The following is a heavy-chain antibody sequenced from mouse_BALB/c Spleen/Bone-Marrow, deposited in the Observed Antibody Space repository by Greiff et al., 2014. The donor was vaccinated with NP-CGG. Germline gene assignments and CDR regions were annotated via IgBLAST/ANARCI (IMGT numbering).Heavy chain of an antibody. CDR2: IYPGDGET. CDR3: ARKYGDY. J-gene: IGHJ2*01. V-gene: IGHV1-80*01. Sequence: QVQLQQPGAELVRPGSSVKISCKASGYPFSSYWMNWVKQRPGQGLEWIGQIYPGDGETNYNGKFKGNATLTADKSSSTAYMRLISLTSEDSAVYFCARKYGDYWGQGTTLTVSS. D-gene: IGHD2-10*02. CDR1: GYPFSSYW.